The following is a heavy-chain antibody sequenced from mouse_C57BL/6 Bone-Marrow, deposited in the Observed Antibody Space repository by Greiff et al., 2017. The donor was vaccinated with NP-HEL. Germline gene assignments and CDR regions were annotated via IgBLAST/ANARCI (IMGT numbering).Heavy chain of an antibody. CDR2: IRSKSSTYAT. Sequence: VQLMESGGGLVQPKGSLNLSCAASGFTFTTYAMHWVRQAPGKGLEWVALIRSKSSTYATYYADSVKDRFTISRDDTQSRLYLLMNNLKTEDAAMYYCGGERYYGISYRGVDYWGQGTTLTVSS. J-gene: IGHJ2*01. V-gene: IGHV10-3*01. CDR3: GGERYYGISYRGVDY. D-gene: IGHD1-1*01. CDR1: GFTFTTYA.